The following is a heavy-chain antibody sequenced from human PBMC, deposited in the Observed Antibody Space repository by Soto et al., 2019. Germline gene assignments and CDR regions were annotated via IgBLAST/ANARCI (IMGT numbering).Heavy chain of an antibody. D-gene: IGHD6-19*01. V-gene: IGHV1-18*01. CDR3: AGEGASGRGGLEY. Sequence: QVQLVQSGAEVKKPGASVKVSCKSSGYPFTTYGISWVRQAPGQGLEWMGWINTYNGNTNYAQKLQGIVTMTTDTSTSTAYMELRIMRSDDTAVYYCAGEGASGRGGLEYWGQGTLVTVSS. CDR2: INTYNGNT. J-gene: IGHJ4*02. CDR1: GYPFTTYG.